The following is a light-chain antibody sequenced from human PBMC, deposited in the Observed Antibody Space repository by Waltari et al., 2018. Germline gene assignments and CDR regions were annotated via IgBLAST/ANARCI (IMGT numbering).Light chain of an antibody. J-gene: IGKJ5*01. V-gene: IGKV3-15*01. CDR2: GAS. CDR3: HQYNNWPPIT. Sequence: EIVLTQSPATLSVSPGERATLSCRASQSVSSNLAWYQQKPGQPPSLLISGASTRAAGIPARFSGSGSATEFTLTISSLQSEDFAVYYCHQYNNWPPITFGQGTRLEIK. CDR1: QSVSSN.